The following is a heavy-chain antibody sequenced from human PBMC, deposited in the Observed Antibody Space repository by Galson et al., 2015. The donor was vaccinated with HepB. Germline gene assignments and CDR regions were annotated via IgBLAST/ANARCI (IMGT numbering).Heavy chain of an antibody. J-gene: IGHJ4*02. CDR2: ISGSGGST. Sequence: SLRLSCAASGFTFSSYAMSWVRQAPGKGLEWVSAISGSGGSTYYADSVKGRFTISRDNSKNTLYLQMNSLRAEDTAVYYCARGREATAGEDRFHFDYWGQGTLVTVSS. V-gene: IGHV3-23*01. CDR1: GFTFSSYA. D-gene: IGHD5-24*01. CDR3: ARGREATAGEDRFHFDY.